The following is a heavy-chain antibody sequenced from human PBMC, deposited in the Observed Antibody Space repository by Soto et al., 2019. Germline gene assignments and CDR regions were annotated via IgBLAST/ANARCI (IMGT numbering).Heavy chain of an antibody. Sequence: LSLTCTVSGGSISSYYWSWIRQPAGKGLEWIGRIYTSGSTNYNPSLKSRVTMSVDTSKNQFSLKLSSVTAADTAVYYCAREAYDFWSGYLDYWGQGTLVTVSS. J-gene: IGHJ4*02. CDR1: GGSISSYY. D-gene: IGHD3-3*01. V-gene: IGHV4-4*07. CDR3: AREAYDFWSGYLDY. CDR2: IYTSGST.